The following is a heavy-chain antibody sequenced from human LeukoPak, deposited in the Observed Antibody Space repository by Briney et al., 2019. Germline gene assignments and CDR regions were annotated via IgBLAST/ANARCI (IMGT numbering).Heavy chain of an antibody. CDR1: GFTFSTNA. V-gene: IGHV3-23*01. Sequence: GGSLRPSRAASGFTFSTNAMSWVRQAPGKGLGWVSAISGSGGSTYYADSVKGRFTISRDNSKNTLYLQMNSLRAEDTAVYYCAKGGAYYYDSSAYYRDWGQGTLVTVSS. CDR3: AKGGAYYYDSSAYYRD. D-gene: IGHD3-22*01. J-gene: IGHJ4*02. CDR2: ISGSGGST.